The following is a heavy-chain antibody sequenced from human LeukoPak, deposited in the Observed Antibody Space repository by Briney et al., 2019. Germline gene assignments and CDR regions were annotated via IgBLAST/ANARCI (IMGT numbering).Heavy chain of an antibody. J-gene: IGHJ4*02. Sequence: PGGSLRLSCAASGFTFSDYYMSWIRQAPGKGLEWVAVISYDGSNKYYADSVKGRFTISRDNSKNTLYLQMNSLRAEDTAVYYCAAAAGTSYFDYWGQGTLVTVSS. CDR2: ISYDGSNK. D-gene: IGHD6-13*01. CDR3: AAAAGTSYFDY. V-gene: IGHV3-30-3*01. CDR1: GFTFSDYY.